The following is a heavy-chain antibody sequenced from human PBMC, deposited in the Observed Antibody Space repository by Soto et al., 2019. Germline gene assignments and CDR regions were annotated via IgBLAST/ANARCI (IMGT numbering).Heavy chain of an antibody. Sequence: EVQLVESGGGLVEPGGSLRLSCAASGFTFRNYDMHWVRQAAGKGLEWVSAIGAAVDTYYAGSVKGRFTISRENAKNSLFFQMNSLRAGDTAVYYCARGDWGSPWYFDIWGRGTLVTVSS. CDR2: IGAAVDT. J-gene: IGHJ2*01. V-gene: IGHV3-13*01. CDR3: ARGDWGSPWYFDI. D-gene: IGHD7-27*01. CDR1: GFTFRNYD.